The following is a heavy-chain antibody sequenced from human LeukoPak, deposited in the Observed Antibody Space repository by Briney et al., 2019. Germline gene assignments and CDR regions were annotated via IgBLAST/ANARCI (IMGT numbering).Heavy chain of an antibody. CDR1: GYTFTSYG. CDR3: ARSYYYDSSGSITDNDY. CDR2: IIPIFGTA. D-gene: IGHD3-22*01. J-gene: IGHJ4*02. V-gene: IGHV1-69*06. Sequence: SVKVSCKASGYTFTSYGISWVRQAPGQGLEWMGGIIPIFGTANYAQKFQGRVTITADKSTSTAYMELSSLRSEDTAVYYCARSYYYDSSGSITDNDYWGQGTLVTVSS.